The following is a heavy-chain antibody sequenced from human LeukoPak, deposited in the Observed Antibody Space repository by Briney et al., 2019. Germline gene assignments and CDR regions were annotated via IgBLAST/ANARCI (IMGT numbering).Heavy chain of an antibody. CDR2: ISAYNGNT. D-gene: IGHD3-16*02. CDR1: GYTFTSYG. V-gene: IGHV1-18*01. J-gene: IGHJ4*02. CDR3: ARGKLRLGELSLSDY. Sequence: ASVKVSCKASGYTFTSYGISWVRQAPGQGLEGMGWISAYNGNTNYAQKLQGRVTMTTDTSTSTAYMELRSLRSDDTAVYYCARGKLRLGELSLSDYWGQGTLVTVSS.